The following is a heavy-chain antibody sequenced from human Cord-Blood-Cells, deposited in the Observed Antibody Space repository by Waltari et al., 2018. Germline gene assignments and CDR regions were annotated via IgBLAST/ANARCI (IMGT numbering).Heavy chain of an antibody. V-gene: IGHV4-39*01. CDR2: FYYRGST. Sequence: QLQLQESGPGLVKPSETLSLTCTVSGGSISSSSYYWGWIRQPPGKGLEWIGSFYYRGSTSYNPSLKSRVTISVDTSKNQFSLKLSSVTAADTAVYYCARHWPVVPAASEYYFDYWGQGTLVTVSS. J-gene: IGHJ4*02. CDR1: GGSISSSSYY. D-gene: IGHD2-2*01. CDR3: ARHWPVVPAASEYYFDY.